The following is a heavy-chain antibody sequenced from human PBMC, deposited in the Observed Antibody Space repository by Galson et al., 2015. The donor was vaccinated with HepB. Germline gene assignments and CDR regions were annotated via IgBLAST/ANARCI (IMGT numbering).Heavy chain of an antibody. J-gene: IGHJ5*02. D-gene: IGHD3-3*01. Sequence: SVKVSCKASGYTFTSYDINWVRRATGHGLEWMGWMNPNSGNTGYAQKFQGRVTMTRNTSISTAYMELSSLRSEDTAVYYCARVLVGGIYDFWSGDWFDPWGQGTLVTVSS. CDR2: MNPNSGNT. V-gene: IGHV1-8*01. CDR1: GYTFTSYD. CDR3: ARVLVGGIYDFWSGDWFDP.